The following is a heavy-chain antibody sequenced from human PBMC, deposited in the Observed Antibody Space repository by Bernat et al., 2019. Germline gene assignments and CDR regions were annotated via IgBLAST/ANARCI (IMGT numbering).Heavy chain of an antibody. CDR3: ARNYDVLSGYYNAFDI. Sequence: EVQLLESGGGLVQPGGSLRLSCAASGFTFSSYSMNWVRQAPGEGLEWVSSISSSSTYIYYADSVMGRFTISRDNAKNSLYLQMSSLRAEDTAVYYCARNYDVLSGYYNAFDIWGQGTMVTVSS. V-gene: IGHV3-21*01. CDR2: ISSSSTYI. CDR1: GFTFSSYS. J-gene: IGHJ3*02. D-gene: IGHD3-9*01.